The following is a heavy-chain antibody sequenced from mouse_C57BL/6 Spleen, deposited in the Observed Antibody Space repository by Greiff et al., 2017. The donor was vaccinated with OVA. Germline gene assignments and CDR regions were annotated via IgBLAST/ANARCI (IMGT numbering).Heavy chain of an antibody. V-gene: IGHV1-69*01. Sequence: VQLQQSGAELVMPGASVKLSCKASGYTFTSYWMHWVKQRPGQGLEWIGEIDPSDSYTNYNQKFKGKSTLTVDKSSSTAYMQLSSLTSEDSAVYYCARWDSNCDYWGQGTTLTVSS. CDR2: IDPSDSYT. J-gene: IGHJ2*01. CDR3: ARWDSNCDY. D-gene: IGHD4-1*01. CDR1: GYTFTSYW.